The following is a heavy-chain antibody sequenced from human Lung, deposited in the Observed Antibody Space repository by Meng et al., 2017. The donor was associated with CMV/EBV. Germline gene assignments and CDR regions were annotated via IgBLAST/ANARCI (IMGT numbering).Heavy chain of an antibody. CDR2: IRYDGSNK. V-gene: IGHV3-30*02. CDR3: AKDGRGYSYGYGMDV. Sequence: GGSLRLXCAASGFTFSSYGMHWVRQAPGKGLEWVAFIRYDGSNKYYADSVKGRFTISRDNSKNTLYLQMNSLRAEDTAVYYCAKDGRGYSYGYGMDVWGQGTXVNVSS. CDR1: GFTFSSYG. J-gene: IGHJ6*02. D-gene: IGHD5-18*01.